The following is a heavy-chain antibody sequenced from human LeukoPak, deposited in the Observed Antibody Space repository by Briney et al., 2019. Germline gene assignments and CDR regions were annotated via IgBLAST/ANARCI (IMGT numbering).Heavy chain of an antibody. Sequence: GGSLRLSCVASGFTSSVYGMHWVRQAPGKGLEWVTVTSYEGSVKYYTDSVKGRFTISRDNSKNTLYLQMNSLRAEDTAIYYYAKAGPNLKGSGTDDQYGMDVWGQGTTVTVSS. CDR2: TSYEGSVK. D-gene: IGHD3-10*01. V-gene: IGHV3-30*18. CDR1: GFTSSVYG. J-gene: IGHJ6*02. CDR3: AKAGPNLKGSGTDDQYGMDV.